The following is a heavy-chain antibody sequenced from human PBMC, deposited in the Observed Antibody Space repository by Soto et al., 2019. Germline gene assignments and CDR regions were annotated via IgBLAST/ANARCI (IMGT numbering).Heavy chain of an antibody. CDR3: ARDGAWRGLDV. V-gene: IGHV4-30-2*01. J-gene: IGHJ6*02. D-gene: IGHD1-26*01. CDR1: GDSISSGGYS. Sequence: SETLSLTCAVSGDSISSGGYSWSWIRQPPGKGLEWIGYISHSGSTYYYNPPLENRVTISVDRSKNQFSLKLGSVTAADTAVYYCARDGAWRGLDVWGQGTTVTVSS. CDR2: ISHSGSTY.